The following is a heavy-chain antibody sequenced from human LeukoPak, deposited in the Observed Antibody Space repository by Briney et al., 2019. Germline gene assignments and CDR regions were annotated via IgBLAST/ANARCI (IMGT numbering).Heavy chain of an antibody. CDR2: IKSKTDGGTT. CDR1: GFTFSNAW. J-gene: IGHJ4*02. D-gene: IGHD3-22*01. Sequence: GGSLRLSCAASGFTFSNAWMSWVRQAPGKGLEWVGRIKSKTDGGTTDYAAPVKGRFTISRDDSKNTLYLQMNSLKTEDTAVYYCARGIDSSDYYSGGFDYWGQETLVTVSS. V-gene: IGHV3-15*01. CDR3: ARGIDSSDYYSGGFDY.